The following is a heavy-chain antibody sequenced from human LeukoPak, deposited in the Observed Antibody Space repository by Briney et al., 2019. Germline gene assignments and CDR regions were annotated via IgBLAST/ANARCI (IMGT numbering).Heavy chain of an antibody. D-gene: IGHD5-12*01. CDR2: ISNDGNSK. Sequence: GGSLRLSCAASGFTLSENNVHWVRQAPGKGLEWVALISNDGNSKDYADSVKGRFTLSGDNSKTTVYLQMNSLRAEDTAVHYCARDRSGFYCVDHWGQGTLVIVSS. CDR1: GFTLSENN. CDR3: ARDRSGFYCVDH. J-gene: IGHJ4*02. V-gene: IGHV3-30-3*01.